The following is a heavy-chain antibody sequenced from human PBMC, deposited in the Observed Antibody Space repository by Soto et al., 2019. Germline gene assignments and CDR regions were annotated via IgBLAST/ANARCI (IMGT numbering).Heavy chain of an antibody. V-gene: IGHV4-59*01. CDR3: ARDVSSGHLDY. CDR2: IYYSGTT. Sequence: SETLSLTCTVSCGSISGYYWSWIRQPPGKGLEWIGYIYYSGTTNYNPSLKSRVTISVDTSKNQFSLNLSSVTAADTAVYYCARDVSSGHLDYWGQGTLVTVSS. D-gene: IGHD3-22*01. CDR1: CGSISGYY. J-gene: IGHJ4*02.